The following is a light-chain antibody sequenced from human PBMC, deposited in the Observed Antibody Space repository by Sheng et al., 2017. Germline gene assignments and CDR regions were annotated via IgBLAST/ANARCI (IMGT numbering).Light chain of an antibody. Sequence: DIQMTQSPSSLSASVGDRVTITCQASQDISNYLNWYQHKPEKAPKLLIYATSTLQSGVPSRFSGSGSGTEFTLTISSLQPEDFATYYCQQGFNTPLTFGPSDRNVDIK. CDR2: ATS. V-gene: IGKV1-39*01. CDR1: QDISNY. CDR3: QQGFNTPLT. J-gene: IGKJ3*01.